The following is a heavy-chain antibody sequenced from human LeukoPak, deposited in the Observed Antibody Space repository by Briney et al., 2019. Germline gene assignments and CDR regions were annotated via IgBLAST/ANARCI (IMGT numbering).Heavy chain of an antibody. CDR2: IYYSGST. CDR1: GGSISSSSYY. CDR3: AREGYGSGSYYLTDY. D-gene: IGHD3-10*01. Sequence: SETLSLTCTVSGGSISSSSYYWGWIRQPPGKGLEWIGYIYYSGSTYYNPSLKSRVTISVDTSKNQFSLELSSVTAADTAVYYCAREGYGSGSYYLTDYWGQGTLVTVSS. J-gene: IGHJ4*02. V-gene: IGHV4-30-4*08.